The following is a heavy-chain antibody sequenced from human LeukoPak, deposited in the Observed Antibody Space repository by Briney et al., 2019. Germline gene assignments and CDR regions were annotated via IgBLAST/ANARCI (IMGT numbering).Heavy chain of an antibody. D-gene: IGHD6-25*01. V-gene: IGHV4-34*01. Sequence: SETLSLTCAVYGASFDGFYCNWIRQSPGKGLEWIGEINYSGMSDYNPALKSRVAISADSSKRQFSLDLTSVTAADTAVYYCAIRLATSRLAAATTWFDPWGQGTLVSVSS. J-gene: IGHJ5*02. CDR1: GASFDGFY. CDR2: INYSGMS. CDR3: AIRLATSRLAAATTWFDP.